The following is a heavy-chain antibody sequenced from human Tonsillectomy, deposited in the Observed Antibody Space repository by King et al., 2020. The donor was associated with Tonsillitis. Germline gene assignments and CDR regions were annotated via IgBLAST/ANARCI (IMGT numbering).Heavy chain of an antibody. CDR1: GYTFTSYD. CDR3: ARIPQSTFSSSYLFDY. D-gene: IGHD6-13*01. CDR2: MNPNSGNT. V-gene: IGHV1-8*01. J-gene: IGHJ4*02. Sequence: VQLVQSGAEVKKPGASVKVSCKASGYTFTSYDINWVRQATGQGLEWMGWMNPNSGNTGYAQKFQGRVTMTRNTSISTAYMELSSLRSEDTAVYYCARIPQSTFSSSYLFDYWGQGTLVTVSS.